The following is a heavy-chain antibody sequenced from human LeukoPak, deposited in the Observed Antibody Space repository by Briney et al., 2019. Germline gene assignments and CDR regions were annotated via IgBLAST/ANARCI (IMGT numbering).Heavy chain of an antibody. CDR3: AKYFCSGGSCYHPPDY. V-gene: IGHV3-23*01. CDR1: AFSLSSYA. J-gene: IGHJ4*02. CDR2: ISGSGGST. Sequence: GGSLRLSCAASAFSLSSYAMRWVRQAPGKGLEWVSAISGSGGSTYDAGSVKGRFTISRDNSKNTLYLQMNSLRAEDTAVYYCAKYFCSGGSCYHPPDYWGQGTLVTVSS. D-gene: IGHD2-15*01.